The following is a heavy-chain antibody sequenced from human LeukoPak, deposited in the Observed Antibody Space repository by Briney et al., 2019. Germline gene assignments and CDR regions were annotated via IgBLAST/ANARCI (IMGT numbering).Heavy chain of an antibody. D-gene: IGHD2-8*01. V-gene: IGHV6-1*01. Sequence: SQTLSLTCAISGDSVSSHSAAWNWIRQSPSRGLEWLGRTYYRSKWYNDYAVSVKSRITINPDTSKNQFSLQLNSVTPEDTAVYYCARGSGMVYATSPGERRYYYYYYMDVWGKGTTVTVSS. CDR3: ARGSGMVYATSPGERRYYYYYYMDV. J-gene: IGHJ6*03. CDR2: TYYRSKWYN. CDR1: GDSVSSHSAA.